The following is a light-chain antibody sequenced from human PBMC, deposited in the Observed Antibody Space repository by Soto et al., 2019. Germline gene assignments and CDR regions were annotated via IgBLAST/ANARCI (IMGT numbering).Light chain of an antibody. CDR3: SSYTSSRNVV. J-gene: IGLJ2*01. V-gene: IGLV2-14*01. CDR2: DVS. CDR1: SSDVGGYNY. Sequence: QSALTQPASVSGSPGQSITISCTGTSSDVGGYNYVSWYQQHPGKAPKLMIYDVSNRPSGVSNRFSGSKSGNTASLNISGLQAEDEADYYCSSYTSSRNVVFGEGTKLTVL.